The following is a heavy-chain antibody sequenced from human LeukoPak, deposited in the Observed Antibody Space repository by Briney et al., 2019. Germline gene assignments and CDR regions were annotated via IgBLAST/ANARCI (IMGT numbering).Heavy chain of an antibody. V-gene: IGHV4-61*02. Sequence: SETLSLTCTVSGGSISSGSYYWSWIRQPAGKGLEWIGRIYTSGSTNYNPSLKSRVTISVDTSKNQFSLKLSSVTAADTAVYYCAREGDFWSGYFYDYWGQGTLVTVSS. D-gene: IGHD3-3*01. CDR3: AREGDFWSGYFYDY. J-gene: IGHJ4*02. CDR2: IYTSGST. CDR1: GGSISSGSYY.